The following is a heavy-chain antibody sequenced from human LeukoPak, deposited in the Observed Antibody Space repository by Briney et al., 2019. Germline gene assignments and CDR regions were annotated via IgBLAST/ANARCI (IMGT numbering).Heavy chain of an antibody. CDR1: GGSISSGDYY. V-gene: IGHV4-30-4*08. CDR3: ARGSDIVVVPAPLPFDY. J-gene: IGHJ4*02. D-gene: IGHD2-2*01. CDR2: IYYSGST. Sequence: SQTLSLTCTVSGGSISSGDYYWSWIRQPPGKDLEWIGYIYYSGSTYYNPSLKSRVTISVDTSKNQFSLKLSSVTAADTAVYYCARGSDIVVVPAPLPFDYWGQGTLVTVSS.